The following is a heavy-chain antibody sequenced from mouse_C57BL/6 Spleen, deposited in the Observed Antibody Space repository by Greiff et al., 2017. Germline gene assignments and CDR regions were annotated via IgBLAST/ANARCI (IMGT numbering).Heavy chain of an antibody. J-gene: IGHJ3*01. CDR3: ARDYYDYDDGRRFAY. D-gene: IGHD2-4*01. CDR1: GFTFSSYA. CDR2: ISDGGSYT. Sequence: EVKLVESGGGLVKPGGSLKLSCAASGFTFSSYAMSWVRQTPEKRLEWVATISDGGSYTYYPDNVKGRFTISRDNAKNNLYLQMSHLKSEDTAMYYCARDYYDYDDGRRFAYWGQGTLVTVSA. V-gene: IGHV5-4*01.